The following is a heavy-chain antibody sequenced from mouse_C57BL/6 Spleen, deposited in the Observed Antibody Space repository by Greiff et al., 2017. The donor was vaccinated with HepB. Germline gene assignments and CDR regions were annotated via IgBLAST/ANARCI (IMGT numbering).Heavy chain of an antibody. D-gene: IGHD1-1*01. CDR1: GYTFTSYW. CDR3: ARSYYGSRDGYYFDY. V-gene: IGHV1-64*01. J-gene: IGHJ2*01. CDR2: IHPNSGST. Sequence: QVQLQQPGAELVKPGASVKLSFKASGYTFTSYWMHWVKQRPGQGLEWIGMIHPNSGSTNYNEKFKSKATLTVDKSSSTAYMQLSSLTSEDSAVYYCARSYYGSRDGYYFDYWGQGTTLTVSS.